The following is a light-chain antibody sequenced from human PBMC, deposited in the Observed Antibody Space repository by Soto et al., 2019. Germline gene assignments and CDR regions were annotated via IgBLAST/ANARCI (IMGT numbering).Light chain of an antibody. CDR1: QSVSSY. CDR2: DAF. Sequence: EIVLTQSPGTLSLSPGERATISCRATQSVSSYYLAWYQQKPGQAPRLLIYDAFNRATGIPGRFSGSASGAVYTLTISSLEPEDFAVYYCQQRSNWPPGLSFGGGTRVEFK. J-gene: IGKJ4*01. CDR3: QQRSNWPPGLS. V-gene: IGKV3-11*01.